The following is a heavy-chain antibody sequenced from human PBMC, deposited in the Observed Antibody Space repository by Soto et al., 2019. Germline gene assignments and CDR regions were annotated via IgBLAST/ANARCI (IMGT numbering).Heavy chain of an antibody. Sequence: EVQLVESGGGLVKPGGSLRLSCAASGFTFSSYSMNWVRQAPGKGLEWVSSISSSSSYIYYADSVKGRFTISRDSAKNSLYLQMNSLRAEDTAVYYCARDGRDYGDYGGWFDPWGQGTLVTVSS. CDR2: ISSSSSYI. J-gene: IGHJ5*02. CDR3: ARDGRDYGDYGGWFDP. D-gene: IGHD4-17*01. CDR1: GFTFSSYS. V-gene: IGHV3-21*01.